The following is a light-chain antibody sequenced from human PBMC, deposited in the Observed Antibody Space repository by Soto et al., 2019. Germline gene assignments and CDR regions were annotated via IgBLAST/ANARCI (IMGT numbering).Light chain of an antibody. CDR3: QQYNNWPPRQYT. V-gene: IGKV3-15*01. CDR2: GAS. CDR1: QSVSSD. J-gene: IGKJ2*01. Sequence: EIVMTQSPVTLSVSPGERATLSCRASQSVSSDLAWYQQKSGQAPRLLIFGASTRATGIPARFSGSGSGTEFTLTLSSLQSEDFAVYYCQQYNNWPPRQYTFGQGTKLEIK.